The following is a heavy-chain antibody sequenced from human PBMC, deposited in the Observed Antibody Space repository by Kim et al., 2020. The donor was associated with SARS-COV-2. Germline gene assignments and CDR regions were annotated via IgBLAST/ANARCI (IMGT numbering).Heavy chain of an antibody. CDR1: GFTFSDSA. V-gene: IGHV3-73*01. J-gene: IGHJ3*02. D-gene: IGHD6-13*01. CDR2: IRSEANSYAT. Sequence: GGSLRLSCAASGFTFSDSAMYWVRQASGKGLEWVGRIRSEANSYATAYDVSVKGRFIISRDDSKNTAYLQMNSLKTEDTAIYYCTRVPPYSNSWWDAFDIWGQGTMVTVSS. CDR3: TRVPPYSNSWWDAFDI.